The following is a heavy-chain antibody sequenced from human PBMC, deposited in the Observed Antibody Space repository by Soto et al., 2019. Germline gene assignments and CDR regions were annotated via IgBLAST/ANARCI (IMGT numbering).Heavy chain of an antibody. CDR2: ISGSGAST. CDR1: GFTFSSYV. V-gene: IGHV3-23*01. Sequence: AGGSLRLSCAASGFTFSSYVMSWVRQAPGKGLEWVSAISGSGASTDYADSVKGRFTISRDNSKNTLYLQMHSLSAEDTAIYYCAKDRSAASGVFDYWGQGTLVTVSS. D-gene: IGHD2-15*01. J-gene: IGHJ4*02. CDR3: AKDRSAASGVFDY.